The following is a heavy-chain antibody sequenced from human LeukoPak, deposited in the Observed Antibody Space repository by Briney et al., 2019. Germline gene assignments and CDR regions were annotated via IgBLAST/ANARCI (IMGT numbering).Heavy chain of an antibody. D-gene: IGHD3-10*01. V-gene: IGHV4-4*08. CDR3: ARDLVGANWFDP. CDR1: GGSISIYY. J-gene: IGHJ5*02. CDR2: IYNSGST. Sequence: SETLSLTCTVSGGSISIYYWSWIRQPPGKGLEWIGYIYNSGSTDYNPSLKSRVTISADTSKNQFSLKLSSVTAADTAVYYCARDLVGANWFDPWGQGTLVTVSS.